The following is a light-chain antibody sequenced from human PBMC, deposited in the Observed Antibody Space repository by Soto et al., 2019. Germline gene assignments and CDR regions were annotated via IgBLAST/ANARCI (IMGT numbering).Light chain of an antibody. CDR3: QQSDTTPWT. CDR1: QSVSSF. Sequence: GARVSITCRASQSVSSFLNWYQQRPGTAPKLLIYAASTLHSGVPSRFSGGGSGTDFTLAISSLQPEDSATYYCQQSDTTPWTFGQGTKVDIK. J-gene: IGKJ1*01. CDR2: AAS. V-gene: IGKV1-39*01.